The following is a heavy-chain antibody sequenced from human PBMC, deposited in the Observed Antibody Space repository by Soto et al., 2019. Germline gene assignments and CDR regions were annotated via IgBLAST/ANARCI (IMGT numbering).Heavy chain of an antibody. CDR1: VYSISSGYY. J-gene: IGHJ6*02. CDR2: IYHSGST. D-gene: IGHD4-17*01. Sequence: SENLSLTCAFSVYSISSGYYWGWIRQPPGKGLEWIGNIYHSGSTYYSPSLKSRVTISMDTSKNQFSLKLSSVTAADTAMYYCAKYGENYSDGMDVWGQGTTVTVSS. CDR3: AKYGENYSDGMDV. V-gene: IGHV4-38-2*01.